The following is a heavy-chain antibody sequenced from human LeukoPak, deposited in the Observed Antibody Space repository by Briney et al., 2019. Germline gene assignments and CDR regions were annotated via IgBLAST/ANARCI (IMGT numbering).Heavy chain of an antibody. CDR2: IYYSGST. Sequence: SETLSLTCTVSGGSISSGGYYWSWIRQHPGKGLEWNGYIYYSGSTYYNPSLKSRVTISVDTSKNQFSLKLSSVTAADTAVYYCARDSGYDFPFDYWGQGTLVTVSS. D-gene: IGHD5-12*01. J-gene: IGHJ4*02. CDR3: ARDSGYDFPFDY. V-gene: IGHV4-31*03. CDR1: GGSISSGGYY.